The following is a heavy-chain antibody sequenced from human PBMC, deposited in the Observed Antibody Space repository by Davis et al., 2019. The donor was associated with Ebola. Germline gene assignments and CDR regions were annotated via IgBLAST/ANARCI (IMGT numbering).Heavy chain of an antibody. CDR3: VKDTAWGGSDDFHTHYFDS. CDR2: TSSSTGGI. CDR1: GFALRNYN. Sequence: GGSLRLSCAASGFALRNYNMNWVRQAPGKGLEWVSFTSSSTGGIYYADSVKGRFTISRDNNKNSLYLQMNSLRPEDTALYYCVKDTAWGGSDDFHTHYFDSWGQGTLVTVSS. V-gene: IGHV3-48*04. D-gene: IGHD3-3*01. J-gene: IGHJ4*02.